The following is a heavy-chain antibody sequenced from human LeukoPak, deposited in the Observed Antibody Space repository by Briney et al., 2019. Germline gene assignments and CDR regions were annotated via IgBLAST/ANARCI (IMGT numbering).Heavy chain of an antibody. J-gene: IGHJ4*02. D-gene: IGHD3-3*01. CDR1: GFTFSDYY. CDR2: ISGSGGST. V-gene: IGHV3-23*01. CDR3: AKDNYDFWSGYDY. Sequence: PGGSLRLSCAASGFTFSDYYMSWIRQAPGKGLEWVSAISGSGGSTYYADSVKGRFTISRDNSKNTLYLQMNSLRAEDTAVYYCAKDNYDFWSGYDYWGQGTLVTVSS.